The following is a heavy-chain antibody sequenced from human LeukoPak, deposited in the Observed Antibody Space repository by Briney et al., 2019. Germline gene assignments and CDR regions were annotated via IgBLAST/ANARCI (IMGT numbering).Heavy chain of an antibody. CDR2: IYPGDSDT. Sequence: GESLKISCKGFGYSFTNYWIGWVRQMPGKGLEWMGIIYPGDSDTRYSPSFQGQVTISADKSISTAYLQWSSLKASDTAMYYCARPPTYYYDSSGYYVDAFDIWGQGTMVTVSS. D-gene: IGHD3-22*01. CDR3: ARPPTYYYDSSGYYVDAFDI. V-gene: IGHV5-51*01. CDR1: GYSFTNYW. J-gene: IGHJ3*02.